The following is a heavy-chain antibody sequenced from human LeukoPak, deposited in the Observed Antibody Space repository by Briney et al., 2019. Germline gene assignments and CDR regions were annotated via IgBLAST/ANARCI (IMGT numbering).Heavy chain of an antibody. CDR1: GYSLMELS. Sequence: ASVKVSCKVSGYSLMELSTHWVRQAPGKGLEWMGGLNLERSTYVYAQRFQGRVTMTEDTTTDTAYMELTSLSSEDTAVYYCTKGVAVAGTPPGGDYWGQGTLLTVSS. J-gene: IGHJ4*02. V-gene: IGHV1-24*01. D-gene: IGHD6-19*01. CDR2: LNLERSTY. CDR3: TKGVAVAGTPPGGDY.